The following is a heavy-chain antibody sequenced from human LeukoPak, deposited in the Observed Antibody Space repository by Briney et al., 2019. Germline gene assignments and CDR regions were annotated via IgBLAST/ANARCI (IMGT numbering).Heavy chain of an antibody. J-gene: IGHJ4*02. CDR2: INPSGGST. Sequence: ASVKVSFKASGYTFTSYYMYWVRQAPGQGLEWMGIINPSGGSTNNAQKSQGGVTMTRDTSTSTVYMELSSLRSEDTAVYYCARGVADRHGYNYNYFDYWGQGTLVTVSS. D-gene: IGHD5-24*01. CDR1: GYTFTSYY. CDR3: ARGVADRHGYNYNYFDY. V-gene: IGHV1-46*01.